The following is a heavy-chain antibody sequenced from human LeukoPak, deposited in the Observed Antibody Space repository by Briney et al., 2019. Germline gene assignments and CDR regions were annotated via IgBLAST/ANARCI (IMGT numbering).Heavy chain of an antibody. Sequence: SETLSLTCAVYGGSFSGYYWNWIRQTPGEGLEWIGEINHSGSTNYNPSLKSQVTISVDTSKNQFSLKLSSVTAADTAVYYCARESAHYYGSGSYSNWFDPWGQGTLVTVSS. V-gene: IGHV4-34*01. D-gene: IGHD3-10*01. CDR1: GGSFSGYY. J-gene: IGHJ5*02. CDR2: INHSGST. CDR3: ARESAHYYGSGSYSNWFDP.